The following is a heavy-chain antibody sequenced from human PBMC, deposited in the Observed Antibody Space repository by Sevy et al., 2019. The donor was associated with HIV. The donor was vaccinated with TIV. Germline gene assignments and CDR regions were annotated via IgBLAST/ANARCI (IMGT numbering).Heavy chain of an antibody. CDR1: GFTFSSYA. J-gene: IGHJ4*02. CDR2: ISGSGGST. CDR3: AKDWQIENY. Sequence: GGSLRLSCAASGFTFSSYAMSWVRQAPGKGLEWVSAISGSGGSTYYADAVKGRFTISRDNSKNTLYLQMNSLGADDTVVYYCAKDWQIENYWGQGTLVTVSS. V-gene: IGHV3-23*01.